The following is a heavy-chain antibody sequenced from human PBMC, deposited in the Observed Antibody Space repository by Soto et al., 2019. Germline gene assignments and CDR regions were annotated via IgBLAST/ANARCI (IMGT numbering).Heavy chain of an antibody. J-gene: IGHJ5*02. CDR3: ARSYFDYYDSSGYYYPPLNWFDP. CDR1: GGSISSGGYS. Sequence: SGTLSLTCAVSGGSISSGGYSWNWIRQPPGKGLGWIGHIYHSGSTYYNPSLKSRVNISVDRSKNQFSLKLSSVTAADTAVYYCARSYFDYYDSSGYYYPPLNWFDPWGQGTLVTVSS. D-gene: IGHD3-22*01. V-gene: IGHV4-30-2*01. CDR2: IYHSGST.